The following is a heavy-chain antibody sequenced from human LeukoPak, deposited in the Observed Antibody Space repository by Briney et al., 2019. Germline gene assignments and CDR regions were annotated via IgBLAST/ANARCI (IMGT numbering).Heavy chain of an antibody. V-gene: IGHV1-18*01. J-gene: IGHJ6*02. CDR3: ARDFGQQPPPPEYYYYYGMDV. D-gene: IGHD6-13*01. CDR1: GYTFTSYG. Sequence: ASVKVSCKASGYTFTSYGISWVRQAPGQGLEWMGWISAYNGNTNYAQKLQGRVTMTTDTSTSTAYMELRSLRSDDTAVYYCARDFGQQPPPPEYYYYYGMDVWGQGTTVTVSS. CDR2: ISAYNGNT.